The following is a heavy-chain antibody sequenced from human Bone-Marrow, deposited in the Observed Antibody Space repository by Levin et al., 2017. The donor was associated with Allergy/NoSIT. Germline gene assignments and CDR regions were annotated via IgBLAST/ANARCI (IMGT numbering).Heavy chain of an antibody. Sequence: ASVKVSCKASGGTFSSYAISWVRQAPGQGLEWMGGIIPIFGTANYAQKFQGRVTITADESTSTAYMELSSLRSEDTAVYYCARVYCSSTSCYMDYGMDVWGQGTTVTVSS. J-gene: IGHJ6*02. CDR2: IIPIFGTA. V-gene: IGHV1-69*13. D-gene: IGHD2-2*02. CDR1: GGTFSSYA. CDR3: ARVYCSSTSCYMDYGMDV.